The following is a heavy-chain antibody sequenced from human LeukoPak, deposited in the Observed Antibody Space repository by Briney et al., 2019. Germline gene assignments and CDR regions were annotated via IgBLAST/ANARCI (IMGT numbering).Heavy chain of an antibody. CDR2: IYSGGST. V-gene: IGHV3-53*01. D-gene: IGHD3-22*01. CDR3: ARGGYDSSGYCLPLDY. Sequence: GGSLRLSCAASGFTVSSNYMSWVRQAPGKGLEWVSVIYSGGSTYYADSVKGRFTISRDNSKNTLYLQMNSLRAEDTAVYYCARGGYDSSGYCLPLDYWGQGTLVTVSS. CDR1: GFTVSSNY. J-gene: IGHJ4*02.